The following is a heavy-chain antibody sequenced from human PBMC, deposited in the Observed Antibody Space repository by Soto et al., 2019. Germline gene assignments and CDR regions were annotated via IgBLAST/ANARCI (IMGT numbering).Heavy chain of an antibody. CDR1: GYTFTSYG. V-gene: IGHV1-18*01. Sequence: ASVKVSCKASGYTFTSYGISWVRQAPGQGLEWMGWISAYNGNTNYAQKLQGRVTMTTDTSTSTAYMELRSLRSDDTAVYYCARDHPPPQALAARDLDYWGQGTLVTVSS. D-gene: IGHD6-6*01. CDR3: ARDHPPPQALAARDLDY. J-gene: IGHJ4*02. CDR2: ISAYNGNT.